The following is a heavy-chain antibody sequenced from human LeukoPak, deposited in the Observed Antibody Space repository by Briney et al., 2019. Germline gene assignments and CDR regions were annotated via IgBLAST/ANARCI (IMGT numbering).Heavy chain of an antibody. J-gene: IGHJ3*02. CDR1: GFTFNNYA. Sequence: GGSLRLSCAASGFTFNNYAMHWVRQTPGKGLEWVAGISYDGSNKYYADSVKGRFTISRDNSKNTLDLQMNSLRAEDTAVYYCARGPSARFFGVAKGAFDIWGQGTMVTVSS. D-gene: IGHD3-3*01. V-gene: IGHV3-30*04. CDR3: ARGPSARFFGVAKGAFDI. CDR2: ISYDGSNK.